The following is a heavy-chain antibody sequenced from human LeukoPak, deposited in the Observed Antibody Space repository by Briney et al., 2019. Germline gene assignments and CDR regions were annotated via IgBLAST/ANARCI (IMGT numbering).Heavy chain of an antibody. J-gene: IGHJ6*03. CDR1: GGSITSGGYY. CDR2: ISYSGTT. V-gene: IGHV4-31*03. D-gene: IGHD4-17*01. Sequence: SQTLSLTCTVSGGSITSGGYYWSSIRQHPGKGLEWIGYISYSGTTYYNPSLKSRVIISIDTSKNQFSLKLSSVTAADTAVYYCALRPVGFYYMDVWGKGTTVTVSS. CDR3: ALRPVGFYYMDV.